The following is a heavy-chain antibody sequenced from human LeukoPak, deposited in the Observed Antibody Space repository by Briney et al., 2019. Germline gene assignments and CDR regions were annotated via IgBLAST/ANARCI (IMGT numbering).Heavy chain of an antibody. V-gene: IGHV4-4*07. CDR2: VYVSGST. D-gene: IGHD6-6*01. Sequence: SETLSLTRSVSGASINSHYWSWIRQPAGRGLEWIGRVYVSGSTNYSPSLKSRLTMSVDKSKSQVSLNLSSVTAADTAVYYCARDFGSYSSSSDDYYYYMDVWGKGTTVTVSS. CDR3: ARDFGSYSSSSDDYYYYMDV. CDR1: GASINSHY. J-gene: IGHJ6*03.